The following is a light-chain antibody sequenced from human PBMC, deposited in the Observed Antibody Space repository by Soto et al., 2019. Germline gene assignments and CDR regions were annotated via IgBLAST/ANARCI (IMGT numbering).Light chain of an antibody. J-gene: IGLJ3*02. CDR2: DNN. CDR3: GTWDSSLSGGV. CDR1: SSNIGNNY. Sequence: QSVFTQPPSVSAAPGQKVTISCSGSSSNIGNNYVSWYQQLPGTAPKLLIYDNNKRPSGIPDRFSGSKSGTSATLGITGLQTGEEADYYCGTWDSSLSGGVFGGGTKLTV. V-gene: IGLV1-51*01.